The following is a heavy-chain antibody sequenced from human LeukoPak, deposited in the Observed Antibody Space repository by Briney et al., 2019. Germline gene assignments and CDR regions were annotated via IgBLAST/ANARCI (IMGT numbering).Heavy chain of an antibody. CDR2: IYYSGST. Sequence: SETLSLTCTVSGGSISSYYWSWIRQPPGKGLEWIGYIYYSGSTNYNPSLKSRVTISVDTSKNQFSLKLSSVTAADTAVYYCAGAELYQDYYHGMDVWGQGTTVTVSS. D-gene: IGHD2-8*01. V-gene: IGHV4-59*01. CDR1: GGSISSYY. J-gene: IGHJ6*02. CDR3: AGAELYQDYYHGMDV.